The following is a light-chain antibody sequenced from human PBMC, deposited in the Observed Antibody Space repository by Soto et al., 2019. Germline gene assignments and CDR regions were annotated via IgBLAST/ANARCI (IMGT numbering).Light chain of an antibody. V-gene: IGKV3D-15*01. CDR3: QKYNSAPGLT. Sequence: EIVMRQSPATLSVSPGERATLSCRASQSVSSNLAWYQQKPGQAPRLLIYGASSRATGIPDRFRGSGSGTDFTLTISSLQPEDVATYYCQKYNSAPGLTFGGGTKVHI. CDR1: QSVSSN. CDR2: GAS. J-gene: IGKJ4*01.